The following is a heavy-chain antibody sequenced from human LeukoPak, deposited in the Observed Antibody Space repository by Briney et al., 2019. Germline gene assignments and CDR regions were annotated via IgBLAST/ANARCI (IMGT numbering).Heavy chain of an antibody. Sequence: GGSLRLSCGASGYTFDDYGMSSVRQAPAKGLERVSYISSSGSTIYYADSVKGRFTISRDKPKNSVYLQMNSLRAEDTAVYYCAELGITMIGGVWGKGTTVTISS. J-gene: IGHJ6*04. CDR3: AELGITMIGGV. D-gene: IGHD3-10*02. CDR1: GYTFDDYG. V-gene: IGHV3-48*03. CDR2: ISSSGSTI.